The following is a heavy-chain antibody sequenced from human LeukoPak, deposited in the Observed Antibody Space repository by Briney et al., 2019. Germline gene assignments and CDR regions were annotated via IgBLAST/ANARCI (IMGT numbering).Heavy chain of an antibody. CDR2: IYYRGST. J-gene: IGHJ4*02. CDR3: ARDRTGGSGYFFDY. Sequence: SQTLSLTCTVSGGSISSGGYYWSWIRQHPGKGLEWIGYIYYRGSTYYNPSLKSRVTISVDTSKNQFSLKLSSVTAADTAVYYCARDRTGGSGYFFDYWGQGTLVTVSS. D-gene: IGHD3-22*01. V-gene: IGHV4-31*03. CDR1: GGSISSGGYY.